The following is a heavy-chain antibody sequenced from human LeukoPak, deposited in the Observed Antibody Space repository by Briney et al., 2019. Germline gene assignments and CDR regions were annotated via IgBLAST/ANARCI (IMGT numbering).Heavy chain of an antibody. CDR2: IIPIFNTT. J-gene: IGHJ6*03. D-gene: IGHD3-16*01. Sequence: GASVKVSCKATGGTFSDYAFSWVRQAPGRGLEWMGRIIPIFNTTNSAQKFQGRVTITADKSSSTAYMELSSLRSDDTAVYYCARQGGARQDYHMDVWGRGTTVTVSS. CDR3: ARQGGARQDYHMDV. V-gene: IGHV1-69*06. CDR1: GGTFSDYA.